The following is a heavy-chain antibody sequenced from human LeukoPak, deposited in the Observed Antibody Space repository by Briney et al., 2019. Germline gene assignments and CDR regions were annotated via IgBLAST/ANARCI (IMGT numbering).Heavy chain of an antibody. CDR1: GGSISTYY. V-gene: IGHV4-59*01. J-gene: IGHJ4*02. CDR2: IYYSGST. Sequence: HPSETLSLTRTVSGGSISTYYWSWIRQPPGKGLEWIGYIYYSGSTNYNPSLKSRVTISLDTSKNQFSLKLSSVTAADTAVYYCARGSLGDWGYYFDYWGQGTLVTVSS. D-gene: IGHD2-21*02. CDR3: ARGSLGDWGYYFDY.